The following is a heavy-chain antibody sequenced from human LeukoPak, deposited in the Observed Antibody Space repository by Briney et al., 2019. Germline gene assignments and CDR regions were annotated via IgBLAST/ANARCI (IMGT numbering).Heavy chain of an antibody. V-gene: IGHV3-23*01. CDR3: AKRGHRSGSSGEVAYDV. CDR1: GFTFSNYG. Sequence: GGSLRLSCAASGFTFSNYGMSWVRQAPGKGLEWVSSIGITTTYYPDSVKGRFTISRDKSKNTLYLQMNSLRADDTALYYCAKRGHRSGSSGEVAYDVWGEGALVTASS. CDR2: IGITTT. D-gene: IGHD6-19*01. J-gene: IGHJ3*01.